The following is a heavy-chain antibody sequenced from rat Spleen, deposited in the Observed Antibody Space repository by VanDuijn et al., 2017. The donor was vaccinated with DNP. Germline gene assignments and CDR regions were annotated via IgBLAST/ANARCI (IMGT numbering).Heavy chain of an antibody. CDR1: GFIFSDYN. J-gene: IGHJ2*01. V-gene: IGHV5-17*01. CDR2: ISYDGSTT. Sequence: EVQLIESGGGLVQPGRSLKVSCVASGFIFSDYNMAWVRQAPEKGLEWVATISYDGSTTFYRDSVKGRFTISRDNAKSTLYLQMNSLRSEDTATYYCTRDRLTTEGYFDYWGQGVMVTVSS. CDR3: TRDRLTTEGYFDY. D-gene: IGHD1-11*01.